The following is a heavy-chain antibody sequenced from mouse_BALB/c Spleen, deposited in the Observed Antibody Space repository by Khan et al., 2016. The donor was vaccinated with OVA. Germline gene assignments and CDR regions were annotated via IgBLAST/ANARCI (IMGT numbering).Heavy chain of an antibody. CDR3: AKNYRYDVYFDY. D-gene: IGHD2-14*01. J-gene: IGHJ2*01. Sequence: VQLQQSGPELVKPGASVKMSCKASGYTFTSYVIHWVKQKPGQGLEWIGYIYPYNDDTKYNEKFKGKATLTSDKSSSTAYMELRSLTSEDSAVYSCAKNYRYDVYFDYWGQGTTLTVSS. CDR2: IYPYNDDT. CDR1: GYTFTSYV. V-gene: IGHV1S136*01.